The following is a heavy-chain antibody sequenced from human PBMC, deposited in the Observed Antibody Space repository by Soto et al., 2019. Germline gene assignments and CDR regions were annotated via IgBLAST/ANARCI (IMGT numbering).Heavy chain of an antibody. Sequence: EVQLVQSGAEVKKPGEPLMIGCKGSGYVFGTCWINWGRQLPGRGLEWMGRIDPSDSESNYGPSFKGHGSMSVHTCSNTAYLQWTSLRASDSATYYAARETGTYGNDYWGQGTLVSVFS. CDR1: GYVFGTCW. CDR2: IDPSDSES. V-gene: IGHV5-10-1*03. CDR3: ARETGTYGNDY. J-gene: IGHJ4*02. D-gene: IGHD3-10*01.